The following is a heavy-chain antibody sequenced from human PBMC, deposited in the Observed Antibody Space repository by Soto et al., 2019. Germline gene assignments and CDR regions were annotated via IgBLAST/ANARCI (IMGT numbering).Heavy chain of an antibody. Sequence: PSETLSLTCTVSGGSISSYYWSWIRQPPGKGLEWIGYIYYSGSTNYNPSLKSRVTISVDTSKNQFSLKLSSVTAADTAVYYCARDSPHATYYDFWSGYSSGMDVWGQGTTVTVS. V-gene: IGHV4-59*01. D-gene: IGHD3-3*01. CDR1: GGSISSYY. CDR3: ARDSPHATYYDFWSGYSSGMDV. J-gene: IGHJ6*02. CDR2: IYYSGST.